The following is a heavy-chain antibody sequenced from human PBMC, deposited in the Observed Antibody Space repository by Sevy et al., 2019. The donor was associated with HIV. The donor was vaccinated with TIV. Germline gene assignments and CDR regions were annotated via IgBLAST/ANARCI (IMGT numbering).Heavy chain of an antibody. Sequence: GGSLRLSCAASGFTFSSYAMHWVRQAPGKGLEWVAVISYYGSNKYYADSVKGRFTISRDNSKNTLYLQMNSLRAEDTAGYYCARDPPGDIVATMYFDYWGQGTLVTVSS. V-gene: IGHV3-30-3*01. D-gene: IGHD5-12*01. J-gene: IGHJ4*02. CDR1: GFTFSSYA. CDR3: ARDPPGDIVATMYFDY. CDR2: ISYYGSNK.